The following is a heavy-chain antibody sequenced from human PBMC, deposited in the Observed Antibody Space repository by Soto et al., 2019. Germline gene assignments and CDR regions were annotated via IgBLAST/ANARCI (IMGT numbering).Heavy chain of an antibody. J-gene: IGHJ4*02. Sequence: PGWSLRLSCVVSGFAFSDFGMHWVRQSPGEGLAWVASISKDGLDRYYSESVKGRFTISRDDSKNTVFLQMNSLKVEDTAAYFCASPREGQWLVFDHWGQRTLVTVSS. V-gene: IGHV3-30*19. CDR3: ASPREGQWLVFDH. CDR2: ISKDGLDR. D-gene: IGHD6-19*01. CDR1: GFAFSDFG.